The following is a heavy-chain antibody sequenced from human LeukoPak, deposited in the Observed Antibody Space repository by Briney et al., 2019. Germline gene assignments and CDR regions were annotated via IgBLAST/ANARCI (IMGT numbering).Heavy chain of an antibody. J-gene: IGHJ5*02. CDR1: GYSISSGYY. Sequence: ASETLSLTCTVSGYSISSGYYWGWIRQPPGKGLEWIGSIYHSGSTYYNPSLKSRVTISVDTSKNQFSLKLSSVTAADTAVYYCARHTTYYDILTGFDPWGQGTLVTVSS. V-gene: IGHV4-38-2*02. CDR3: ARHTTYYDILTGFDP. CDR2: IYHSGST. D-gene: IGHD3-9*01.